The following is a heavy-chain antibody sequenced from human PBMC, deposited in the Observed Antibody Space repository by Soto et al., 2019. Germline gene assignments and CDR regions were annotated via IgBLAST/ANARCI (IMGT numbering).Heavy chain of an antibody. CDR3: ARGGGARYFDPLKNWFDP. D-gene: IGHD3-9*01. J-gene: IGHJ5*02. CDR2: ISAYNGNT. V-gene: IGHV1-18*01. CDR1: DYTFTNYG. Sequence: ASVKVSCKASDYTFTNYGISWVRQAPGQGLEWMGWISAYNGNTNYAQKLQGRVTLTTDTSTTTAYMELRSLTSGDTAVYYCARGGGARYFDPLKNWFDPWGQGTPVTVSS.